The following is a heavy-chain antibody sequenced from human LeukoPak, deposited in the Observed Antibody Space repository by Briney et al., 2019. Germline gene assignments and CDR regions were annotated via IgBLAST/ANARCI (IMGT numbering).Heavy chain of an antibody. J-gene: IGHJ1*01. D-gene: IGHD5-18*01. CDR3: ARDQVDTAMVSFQH. CDR1: GYTFTSYY. Sequence: ASVKVSCKASGYTFTSYYMHWVRQAPGQGLEWMGIINPSGGSTSYAQKFQGRVTMTRDMSTSTVYMELSRLRSDDTAVYYCARDQVDTAMVSFQHWGQGTLVTVSS. CDR2: INPSGGST. V-gene: IGHV1-46*01.